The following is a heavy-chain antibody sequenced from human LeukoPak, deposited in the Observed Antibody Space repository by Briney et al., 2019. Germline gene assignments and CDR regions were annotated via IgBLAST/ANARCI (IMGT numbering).Heavy chain of an antibody. Sequence: GRSLRLSCAASGFTFSSYAMHWVRQAPGKGLEWVANIKEDGSEKYYVDSVKGRFTISRDNAKNSLYLQMNSLRAEDTAVYYCASPRSLPVWGQGTMVTVSS. CDR1: GFTFSSYA. CDR2: IKEDGSEK. CDR3: ASPRSLPV. V-gene: IGHV3-7*01. J-gene: IGHJ3*01.